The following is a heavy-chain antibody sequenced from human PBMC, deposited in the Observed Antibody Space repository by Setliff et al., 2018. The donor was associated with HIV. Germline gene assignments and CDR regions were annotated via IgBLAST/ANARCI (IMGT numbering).Heavy chain of an antibody. CDR2: IYYSGST. Sequence: KPSETLSLTCSVSGGTISGYYWSWIRQPPGKGLEWIGYIYYSGSTNYNPYLKSRVTRLVDSSRNQFSLRLSSVTAADTAVYYCARHRYYDILFDPWGQGTLVTVSS. CDR3: ARHRYYDILFDP. CDR1: GGTISGYY. V-gene: IGHV4-59*08. D-gene: IGHD3-9*01. J-gene: IGHJ5*02.